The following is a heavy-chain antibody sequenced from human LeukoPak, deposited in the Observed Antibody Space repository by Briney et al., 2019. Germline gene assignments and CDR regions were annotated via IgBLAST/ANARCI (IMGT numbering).Heavy chain of an antibody. CDR2: IKQDGSEK. CDR3: AREGMGDIVVVVAATAYYYYYGMDV. V-gene: IGHV3-7*01. J-gene: IGHJ6*01. Sequence: GGSLRLSCAASGFTFSSYWMSWVRQAPGKGLEWVANIKQDGSEKYYVDSVKGRFTISRDNAKNSLYLQMNSLRAEDTAVYYCAREGMGDIVVVVAATAYYYYYGMDVWGKGPRSPSPQ. CDR1: GFTFSSYW. D-gene: IGHD2-15*01.